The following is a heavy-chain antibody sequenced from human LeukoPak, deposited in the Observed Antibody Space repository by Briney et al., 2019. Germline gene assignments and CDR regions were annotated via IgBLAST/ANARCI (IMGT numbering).Heavy chain of an antibody. CDR3: TRAVITFGASVAKGFDC. CDR2: IYYSGST. J-gene: IGHJ4*02. D-gene: IGHD3-16*01. V-gene: IGHV4-59*01. Sequence: SETLSLTCTVSGGSFSTYYWSWIRQPPGKGLGWIVYIYYSGSTDYNPSLKSRVTMSLDTSKNQFSLNLSSVTAADTAVYYCTRAVITFGASVAKGFDCWGQGTLVTVSS. CDR1: GGSFSTYY.